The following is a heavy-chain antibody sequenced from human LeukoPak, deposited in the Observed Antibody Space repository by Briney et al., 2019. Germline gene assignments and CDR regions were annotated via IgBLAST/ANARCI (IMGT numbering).Heavy chain of an antibody. Sequence: GGSLRLSCAASGFTFSSYTMNWVRQAPGKGLEWVSTISGSGDYTYYADSVKGRFTITRDNSKNTLYLQMNSLRAEDTAVYYCAKVTYGSGTYGAFDSWGQGTLVTVSS. V-gene: IGHV3-23*01. D-gene: IGHD3-10*01. CDR3: AKVTYGSGTYGAFDS. CDR1: GFTFSSYT. CDR2: ISGSGDYT. J-gene: IGHJ4*02.